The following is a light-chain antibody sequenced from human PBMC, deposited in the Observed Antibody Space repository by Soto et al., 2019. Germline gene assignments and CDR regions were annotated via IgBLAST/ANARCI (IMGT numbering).Light chain of an antibody. CDR3: QQYGSSGT. CDR2: GAS. Sequence: EIVLTHSPGTLSLSPGERSTLSCRASQSLTSSYLALYQQKPGQAPRLLIYGASSRATGIPDRFSGSGSGTDFTLTISRLEPEDFAVYYCQQYGSSGTFGQGTKVDIK. J-gene: IGKJ1*01. CDR1: QSLTSSY. V-gene: IGKV3-20*01.